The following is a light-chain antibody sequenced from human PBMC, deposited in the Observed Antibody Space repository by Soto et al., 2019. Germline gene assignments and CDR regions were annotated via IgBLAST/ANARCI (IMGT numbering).Light chain of an antibody. V-gene: IGKV4-1*01. CDR3: QQYYSTPLT. CDR1: QSILYSSNNKNY. Sequence: DIVMTQSPDSLAVSLGERATINCKSSQSILYSSNNKNYLAWYQQKPGQPPKLLIYWASTGESGVPDRFSGSGSGTDFPLTISSLQAEDVAVYYCQQYYSTPLTFGGGTKVEIK. CDR2: WAS. J-gene: IGKJ4*01.